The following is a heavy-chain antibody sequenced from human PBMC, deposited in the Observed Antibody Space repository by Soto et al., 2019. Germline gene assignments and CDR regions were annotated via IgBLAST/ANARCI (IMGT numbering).Heavy chain of an antibody. D-gene: IGHD3-16*01. Sequence: QVQLVQSGAEVKKPGSSVKVSCKASGGTFSSHTISWVRQAPGQGLEWMGRIIPILGIANYAQKFQGRVTMTADKSTSTASMELSSLRSEDTAVYYCARDGGIPFWRYYYGMDVWGQGTTVTVSS. J-gene: IGHJ6*02. CDR2: IIPILGIA. V-gene: IGHV1-69*08. CDR3: ARDGGIPFWRYYYGMDV. CDR1: GGTFSSHT.